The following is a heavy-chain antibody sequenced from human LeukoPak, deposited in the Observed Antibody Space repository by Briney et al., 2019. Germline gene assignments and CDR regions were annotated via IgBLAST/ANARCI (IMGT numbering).Heavy chain of an antibody. V-gene: IGHV1-3*01. J-gene: IGHJ5*02. CDR3: ARDGYSSSWYGYSWFDP. CDR1: GYTFTSYA. D-gene: IGHD6-13*01. CDR2: INAGNGNT. Sequence: ASVKVSCKASGYTFTSYAMHWVRQAPGQRLEWMGWINAGNGNTKYSQKFQGRVTITRDTSASTAYMELSSLRSEDTAVYYCARDGYSSSWYGYSWFDPWGQGTLVTVSS.